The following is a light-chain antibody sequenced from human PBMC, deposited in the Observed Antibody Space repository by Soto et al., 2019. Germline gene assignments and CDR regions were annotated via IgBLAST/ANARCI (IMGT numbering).Light chain of an antibody. CDR2: TNN. V-gene: IGLV1-44*01. CDR1: RTNIGSNT. Sequence: QSVLTQPPSASGTPGQRVTISCSGGRTNIGSNTVSWYQQLPGMAPKLLIYTNNQRPSGVPDRFSGSKSGTSASLAISGLQSEDEADYYCAAWDDSLNAVVFGGGTKVTVL. CDR3: AAWDDSLNAVV. J-gene: IGLJ2*01.